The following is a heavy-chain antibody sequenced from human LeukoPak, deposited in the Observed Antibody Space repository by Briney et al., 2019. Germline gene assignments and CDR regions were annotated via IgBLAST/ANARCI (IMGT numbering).Heavy chain of an antibody. CDR2: IYPGDSDT. D-gene: IGHD1-1*01. V-gene: IGHV5-51*01. CDR1: GYSFTTYW. J-gene: IGHJ4*02. Sequence: GESLKISCKGSGYSFTTYWIAWVRQMPGKGLEWMGVIYPGDSDTRYSPSFQGQVTLSADKSISTAYLQWSSLKASDTAIYYCARVSGGTTNDYWGQGTLVTVSS. CDR3: ARVSGGTTNDY.